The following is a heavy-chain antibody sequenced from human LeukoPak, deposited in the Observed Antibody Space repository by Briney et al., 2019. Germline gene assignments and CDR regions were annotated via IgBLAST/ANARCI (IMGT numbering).Heavy chain of an antibody. V-gene: IGHV5-51*01. J-gene: IGHJ4*02. CDR1: GYSFTSYW. D-gene: IGHD6-19*01. Sequence: GESLKISCKVSGYSFTSYWIAWGRPMPRKGLEWMGIISPGDPDTIYRPSLQSQVTISADQSIHTAYLQWSSLKASDTAIFYCARRSRIAVRLFVYWGQGTLGTVSS. CDR3: ARRSRIAVRLFVY. CDR2: ISPGDPDT.